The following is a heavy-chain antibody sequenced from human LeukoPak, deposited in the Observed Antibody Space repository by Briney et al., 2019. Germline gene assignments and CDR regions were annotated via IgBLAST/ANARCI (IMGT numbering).Heavy chain of an antibody. J-gene: IGHJ1*01. CDR3: AGRGQRYFRD. Sequence: SETLSLTCTVSGDSISSDYWSWIRLPPGKGLEWIGYIYRFGNTDYNPSLMRRVTISIDTSKKQLSLNLTSVTAADTAVYYCAGRGQRYFRDWGQGTLVTVSS. CDR1: GDSISSDY. CDR2: IYRFGNT. V-gene: IGHV4-4*08.